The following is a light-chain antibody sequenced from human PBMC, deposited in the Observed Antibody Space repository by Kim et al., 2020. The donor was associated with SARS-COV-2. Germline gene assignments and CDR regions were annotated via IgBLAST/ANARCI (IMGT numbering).Light chain of an antibody. CDR2: DAS. J-gene: IGKJ4*01. V-gene: IGKV3-11*01. CDR1: QSVSIY. Sequence: EIVLTQSPATLSLSPGERATLSCRASQSVSIYLAWYQQKPGQAPRLLIYDASNRATGIPARFTGSGSGTDFSLTISSLEPEDFAVYYCQRRNKWPLTFGGGTKVDIK. CDR3: QRRNKWPLT.